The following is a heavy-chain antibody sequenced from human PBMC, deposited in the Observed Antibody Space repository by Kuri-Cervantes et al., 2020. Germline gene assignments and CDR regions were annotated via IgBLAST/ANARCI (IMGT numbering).Heavy chain of an antibody. V-gene: IGHV3-49*04. J-gene: IGHJ4*02. Sequence: GGSLRLSCTASGFTFGDYAMSWVRQAPGKGLEWVGFIRSKAYGWTTEYAAAVKGRFTISRDDSKNIVYLQMNSLKTEEIAVYYCARVGRDSYGPLGYFDFWSQGTLVTVSS. CDR2: IRSKAYGWTT. D-gene: IGHD5-18*01. CDR1: GFTFGDYA. CDR3: ARVGRDSYGPLGYFDF.